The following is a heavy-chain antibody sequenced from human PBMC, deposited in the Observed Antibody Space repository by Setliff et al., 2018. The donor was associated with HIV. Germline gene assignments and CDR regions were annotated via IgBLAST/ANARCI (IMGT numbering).Heavy chain of an antibody. CDR1: GDSIRNDY. D-gene: IGHD3-16*01. CDR3: ARAGIPRLGARRWFDP. V-gene: IGHV4-34*01. J-gene: IGHJ5*02. Sequence: SETLSLTCTVSGDSIRNDYWTWIRQSPEKGLEWIGEINHSGGATYKSSLKSRASILVDTSKNQFSLKMTSVTAADTAVYYCARAGIPRLGARRWFDPWGQGTLVTVSS. CDR2: INHSGGA.